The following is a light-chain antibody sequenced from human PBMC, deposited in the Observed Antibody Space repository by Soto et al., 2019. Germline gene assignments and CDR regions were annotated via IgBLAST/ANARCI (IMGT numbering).Light chain of an antibody. CDR3: QQRGNWPPQT. CDR1: QGVSTY. CDR2: DAS. J-gene: IGKJ1*01. Sequence: EIVLTQSPATLSFSPGERSTLSCRASQGVSTYLAWYQQRPGQAPRLLIYDASKRATGIAARFSGSGSGTDFTLTISSLEPEDFAVYYCQQRGNWPPQTFGQGTKVDIK. V-gene: IGKV3-11*01.